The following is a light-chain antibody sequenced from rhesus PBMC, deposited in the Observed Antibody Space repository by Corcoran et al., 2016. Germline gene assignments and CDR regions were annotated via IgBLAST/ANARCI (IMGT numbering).Light chain of an antibody. J-gene: IGKJ2*01. CDR3: LQHSSGYS. CDR1: QSVSSS. Sequence: EIVMTQSPATLSLSPGERATLSCRASQSVSSSLAWYPQKPWQAPRLLTYGAFRRATGIPDSVSGSGCGTDFTLTISSLEPGVVAVYYCLQHSSGYSFGQGTKVEIK. V-gene: IGKV3-24*01. CDR2: GAF.